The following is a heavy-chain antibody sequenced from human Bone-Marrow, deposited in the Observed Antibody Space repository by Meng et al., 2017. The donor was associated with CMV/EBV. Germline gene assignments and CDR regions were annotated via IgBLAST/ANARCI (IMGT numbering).Heavy chain of an antibody. V-gene: IGHV4-59*01. J-gene: IGHJ6*02. CDR2: IYYSGST. CDR1: GGSISSYY. CDR3: ARAVTTTGTHYYYYYGMDV. D-gene: IGHD1-1*01. Sequence: SETLSLTCTVSGGSISSYYWSWIRQPPGKGLEWIGYIYYSGSTNYNPSLKSRVTISVDTSKNQFSLKLSSVTAADTAVYYCARAVTTTGTHYYYYYGMDVCGQGTTVTVSS.